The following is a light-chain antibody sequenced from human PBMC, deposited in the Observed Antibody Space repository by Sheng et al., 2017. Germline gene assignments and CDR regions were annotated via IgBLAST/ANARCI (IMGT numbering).Light chain of an antibody. J-gene: IGLJ3*02. CDR3: AAWDDSLNSWV. CDR1: SSNIGSKT. CDR2: SNN. Sequence: QSVLTQPPSASGTPGQWVTISCSGSSSNIGSKTVNWYHQLPGTAPKLLIYSNNQRPSGVPDRFSGSKSGTSASLAISGLQSEDEADYYCAAWDDSLNSWVFGGGTKLTVL. V-gene: IGLV1-44*01.